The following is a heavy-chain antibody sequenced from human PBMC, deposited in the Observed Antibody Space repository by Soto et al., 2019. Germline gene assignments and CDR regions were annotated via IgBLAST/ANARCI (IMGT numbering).Heavy chain of an antibody. CDR1: GYTFTKYA. D-gene: IGHD2-15*01. CDR2: INAGNGNT. V-gene: IGHV1-3*01. CDR3: ARGEGYCSGGSCYRWFDP. J-gene: IGHJ5*02. Sequence: ASVKVSCKASGYTFTKYAMHWVRQAPGQRLEWMGWINAGNGNTKYSQKFQGRVTITRDTSASTAYMELNSLRSEDTAVYYCARGEGYCSGGSCYRWFDPWGQGTLVTVSS.